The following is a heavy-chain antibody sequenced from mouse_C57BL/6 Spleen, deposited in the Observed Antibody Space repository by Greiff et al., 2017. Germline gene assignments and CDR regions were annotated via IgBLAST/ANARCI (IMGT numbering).Heavy chain of an antibody. CDR1: GYTFTDYE. D-gene: IGHD1-1*01. CDR3: TRSDYYWFAY. V-gene: IGHV1-15*01. Sequence: VQLQQSGAELVRPGASVTLSCKASGYTFTDYEMHWVKQTPVHGLEWIGAIDPETGGTAYNQKFKGKAILTADKSSSTAYMELRSLTSEDSAVYYCTRSDYYWFAYWGQGTLVTVSA. CDR2: IDPETGGT. J-gene: IGHJ3*01.